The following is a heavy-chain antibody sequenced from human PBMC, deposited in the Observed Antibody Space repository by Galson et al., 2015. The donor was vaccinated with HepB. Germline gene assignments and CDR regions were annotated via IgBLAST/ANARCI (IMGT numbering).Heavy chain of an antibody. D-gene: IGHD4-23*01. CDR1: GYTFTGYY. Sequence: SVKVSCKASGYTFTGYYMHWVRQAPGQGLEWMGWINPNSGGTNYAQKFQGRVTMTRDTSISTAYMELSRLRSDDTAVYYCARDPGGIVDYGGPIVWFDPWGQGTLVTVSS. CDR3: ARDPGGIVDYGGPIVWFDP. CDR2: INPNSGGT. V-gene: IGHV1-2*02. J-gene: IGHJ5*02.